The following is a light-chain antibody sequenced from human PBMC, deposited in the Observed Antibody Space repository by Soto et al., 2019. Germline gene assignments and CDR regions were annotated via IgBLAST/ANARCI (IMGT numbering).Light chain of an antibody. Sequence: EIVMTQSPATLSVSPGGRATLSCSASQSISSNVSWYQQKPGPAPRLLFYGASTGATGLPARFSGSGSGKEFTLTINRLPDEDSADYYQQQYYTWPRTFGQGTRLEIK. V-gene: IGKV3-15*01. J-gene: IGKJ5*01. CDR2: GAS. CDR3: QQYYTWPRT. CDR1: QSISSN.